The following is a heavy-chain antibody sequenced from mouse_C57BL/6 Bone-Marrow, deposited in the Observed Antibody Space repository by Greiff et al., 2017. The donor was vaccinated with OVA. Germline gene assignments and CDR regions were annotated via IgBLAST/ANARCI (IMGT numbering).Heavy chain of an antibody. J-gene: IGHJ3*01. CDR3: ARGLRLWFAY. D-gene: IGHD1-2*01. CDR1: GFTFSSYA. Sequence: EVKLVESGGGLVKPGGSLKLSCAASGFTFSSYAMSWVRQTPEKRLECVATISDGGSYTYYPDNVKGRFTISRDNAKNNLYLQMSHLKSEDTAMYYCARGLRLWFAYWGQGTLVTVSA. V-gene: IGHV5-4*03. CDR2: ISDGGSYT.